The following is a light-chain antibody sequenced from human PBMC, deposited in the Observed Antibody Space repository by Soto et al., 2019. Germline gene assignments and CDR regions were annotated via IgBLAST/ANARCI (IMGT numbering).Light chain of an antibody. V-gene: IGLV2-14*03. J-gene: IGLJ2*01. CDR2: DVT. Sequence: QSALTQPASVSGSPGQSITISCTGTSRDIGGNNYVSWYQHHPGKAPKLMIYDVTNRPSGVSNRFSGSKSGNTASLTISGLQAEDEADYYCSSYTTSSTLFGGGTKVTVL. CDR1: SRDIGGNNY. CDR3: SSYTTSSTL.